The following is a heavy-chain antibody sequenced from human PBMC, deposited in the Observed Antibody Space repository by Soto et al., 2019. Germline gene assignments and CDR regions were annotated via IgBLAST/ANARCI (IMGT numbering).Heavy chain of an antibody. CDR3: ARRARPDFYYMDV. J-gene: IGHJ6*03. CDR2: ISSNGVGT. Sequence: EVQLAESGGGLAQPGGSLRLSCAASGFTLSGYAMDWVRQAPGNGLEYVSGISSNGVGTYYANSVKGRFTISRDNSKNTVYLQMGSLRPEDMAVYYCARRARPDFYYMDVWGKGTTVTVSS. V-gene: IGHV3-64*01. CDR1: GFTLSGYA. D-gene: IGHD6-6*01.